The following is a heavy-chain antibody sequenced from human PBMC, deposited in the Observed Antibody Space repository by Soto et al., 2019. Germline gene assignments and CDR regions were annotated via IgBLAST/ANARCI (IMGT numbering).Heavy chain of an antibody. CDR1: GYTFTSYG. V-gene: IGHV1-18*01. J-gene: IGHJ6*02. D-gene: IGHD2-15*01. CDR2: ISAYNGNT. CDR3: ARPVVVVAATLYYYYGMDV. Sequence: QVQLVQSGAEVKKPGATVKVSCKASGYTFTSYGISWVRQEPGQGLEWMGWISAYNGNTNYAQKLQGRVTMTTDTTTSTADMELRSLRSHDTAVYYCARPVVVVAATLYYYYGMDVWGQGTTVTVSS.